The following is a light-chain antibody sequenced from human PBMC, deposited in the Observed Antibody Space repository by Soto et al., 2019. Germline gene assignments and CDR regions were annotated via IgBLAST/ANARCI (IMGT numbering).Light chain of an antibody. V-gene: IGKV3-15*01. CDR2: GAS. J-gene: IGKJ1*01. CDR3: QQYRSWPRT. CDR1: QDVMYD. Sequence: EIVLTQSPAALSVSPGGRATLSCRASQDVMYDLAWYQQKPGQAPRLLVYGASTRATDAPPRFRGSGSGREFILTISSLQPEDFATYYCQQYRSWPRTFGQGSRVEIK.